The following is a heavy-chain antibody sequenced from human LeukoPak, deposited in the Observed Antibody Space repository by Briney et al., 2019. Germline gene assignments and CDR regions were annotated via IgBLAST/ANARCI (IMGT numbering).Heavy chain of an antibody. CDR2: MNPNSGNT. J-gene: IGHJ4*02. Sequence: GASVKVSCKASGYTFTSYDINWVRQATGQGLEWMGWMNPNSGNTGYAQKFQGRVTLTRNTSISTAYMELSSLRSEDTAVYYCARTNIVATIYHYWGQGTLVTVSS. V-gene: IGHV1-8*01. CDR1: GYTFTSYD. D-gene: IGHD5-12*01. CDR3: ARTNIVATIYHY.